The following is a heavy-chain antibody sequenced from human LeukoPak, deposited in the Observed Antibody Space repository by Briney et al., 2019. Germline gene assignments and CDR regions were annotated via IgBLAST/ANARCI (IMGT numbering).Heavy chain of an antibody. CDR3: ARDFYVWGSYRYRLGDAFDI. V-gene: IGHV1-69*06. Sequence: GASVKVSCKASGGTFSSYAISWVRQAPGQGLEWMGGIIPIFGTANYAQKFQGRVTITADKSTSTAYMELSSLRSEDTAVYYCARDFYVWGSYRYRLGDAFDIWGQGTMVTVSS. CDR2: IIPIFGTA. CDR1: GGTFSSYA. D-gene: IGHD3-16*02. J-gene: IGHJ3*02.